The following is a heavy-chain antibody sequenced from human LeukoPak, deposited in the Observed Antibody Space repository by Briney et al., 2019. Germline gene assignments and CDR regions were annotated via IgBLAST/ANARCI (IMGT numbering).Heavy chain of an antibody. CDR3: ARGSGRRITMVRGVPTLDY. Sequence: PSETLSLTCAVYGGSFSGYYWSRIRQPPGKGLEWIGETNHSGSTNYNPSLKSRVTISVDTSKNQFSLKLSSVTAADTAVYYCARGSGRRITMVRGVPTLDYWGQGTLVTVSS. CDR1: GGSFSGYY. CDR2: TNHSGST. V-gene: IGHV4-34*01. J-gene: IGHJ4*02. D-gene: IGHD3-10*01.